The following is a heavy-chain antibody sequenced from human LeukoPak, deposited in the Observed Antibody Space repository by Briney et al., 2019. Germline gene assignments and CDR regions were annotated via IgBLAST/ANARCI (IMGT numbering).Heavy chain of an antibody. Sequence: GSSVKVSCXASGGTFSSYAISWVRQAPGQGLEWMGGIIPIFGTANYAQKFQGRVTITADESTSTAYMELSSLRSEDTAVYYCARATTFGGVIVVNAFDIWGQGTMVTVSS. CDR2: IIPIFGTA. V-gene: IGHV1-69*01. J-gene: IGHJ3*02. D-gene: IGHD3-16*02. CDR1: GGTFSSYA. CDR3: ARATTFGGVIVVNAFDI.